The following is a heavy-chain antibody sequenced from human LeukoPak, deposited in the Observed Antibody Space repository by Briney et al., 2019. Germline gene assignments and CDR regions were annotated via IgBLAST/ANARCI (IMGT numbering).Heavy chain of an antibody. CDR2: IDSSGTT. Sequence: SETLSLTCTVCGVSVSSYHWSWIRQSPGKGLEWIGYIDSSGTTNYSPSLKSRVMISVDTSKNQFSLQLSSVTAADTAVYYCGGIVTAGTVDYWGQGILVTVSS. CDR3: GGIVTAGTVDY. J-gene: IGHJ4*02. V-gene: IGHV4-4*09. D-gene: IGHD6-13*01. CDR1: GVSVSSYH.